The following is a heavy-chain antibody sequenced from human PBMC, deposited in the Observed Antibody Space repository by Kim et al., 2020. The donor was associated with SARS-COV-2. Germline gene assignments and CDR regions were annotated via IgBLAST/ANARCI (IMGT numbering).Heavy chain of an antibody. D-gene: IGHD6-19*01. V-gene: IGHV3-23*01. CDR1: GFTFSSYA. Sequence: GGSLRLSCAASGFTFSSYAMSWVRQAPGKXXEXVSAXSGSGGSTYYADSVKGXFTISRDNSKNTLYLQMNSLRAEDPAVYYCAKDXGAVAGTADYWGQGTLVTVSX. CDR2: XSGSGGST. CDR3: AKDXGAVAGTADY. J-gene: IGHJ4*02.